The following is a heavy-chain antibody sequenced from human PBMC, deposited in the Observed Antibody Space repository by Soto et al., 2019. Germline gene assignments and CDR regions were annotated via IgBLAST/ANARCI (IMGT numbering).Heavy chain of an antibody. CDR3: ARDIGGTYYDFWSGYSYGMDV. CDR2: ISYDGSNK. J-gene: IGHJ6*02. V-gene: IGHV3-30-3*01. Sequence: GGSLRLSCAASGFTFSSYAMHRVRQAPGKGLEWVAVISYDGSNKYYADSVKGRFTISRDNSKNTLYLQMNSLRAEDTAVYYCARDIGGTYYDFWSGYSYGMDVWGQGTTVTVSS. D-gene: IGHD3-3*01. CDR1: GFTFSSYA.